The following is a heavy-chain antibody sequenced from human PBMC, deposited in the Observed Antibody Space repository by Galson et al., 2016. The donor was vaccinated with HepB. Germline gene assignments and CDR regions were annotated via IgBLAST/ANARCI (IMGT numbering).Heavy chain of an antibody. V-gene: IGHV4-4*02. CDR3: ATIRPLCLGTPCYGVGLDY. CDR2: IYHSGDT. CDR1: GGSIRTNSW. Sequence: LSPTCAVSGGSIRTNSWWHWVRQSPGKGLEWIGEIYHSGDTNYNPSPKSRVTISVENSKTQFSLSLSSVTAADTAVYYCATIRPLCLGTPCYGVGLDYWGHGTLVTVSS. J-gene: IGHJ4*03. D-gene: IGHD2-2*01.